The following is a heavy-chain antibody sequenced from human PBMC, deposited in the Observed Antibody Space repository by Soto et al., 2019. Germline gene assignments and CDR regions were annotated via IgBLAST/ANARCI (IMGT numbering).Heavy chain of an antibody. Sequence: QVQLQQWGAGLLKPSETLSLTCAVYGGSFSGYYWSWIRQPPGKGLEWIGEINHSGSTNYNPSLKSRVTISVDTSKNQFSLKLSSVTAADTAVYYCARKAGQDYWGQGTLVTVSS. J-gene: IGHJ4*02. CDR1: GGSFSGYY. CDR3: ARKAGQDY. CDR2: INHSGST. V-gene: IGHV4-34*01.